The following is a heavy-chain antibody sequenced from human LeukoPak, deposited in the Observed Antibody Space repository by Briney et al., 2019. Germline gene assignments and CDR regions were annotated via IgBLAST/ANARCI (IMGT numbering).Heavy chain of an antibody. CDR2: ITSSPSTT. V-gene: IGHV3-48*02. J-gene: IGHJ4*02. Sequence: VGSLRLSCAASGFTFSTYSMNWVRQAPGKGLEWVSYITSSPSTTYYADSVKGRFTISRDNAKNSLYLQMNSLRDEDTAVYYCARVVGGVVGAAALRDYFDYWGQGTLVTVSS. D-gene: IGHD2-15*01. CDR1: GFTFSTYS. CDR3: ARVVGGVVGAAALRDYFDY.